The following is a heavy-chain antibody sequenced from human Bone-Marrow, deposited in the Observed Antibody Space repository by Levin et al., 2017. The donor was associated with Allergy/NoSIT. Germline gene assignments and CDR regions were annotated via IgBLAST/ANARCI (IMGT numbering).Heavy chain of an antibody. CDR2: ISYDASNK. J-gene: IGHJ4*02. D-gene: IGHD2-2*02. Sequence: GGSLRLSCAASGFTFSSYAMHWVRQAPGKGLEWVAVISYDASNKYYADSVKGRFTISRDYSRNTLYLQMHSLGTEDPAVDDCALCSSTNCDRGKMWGYFDYWGQGTLVTVSS. CDR3: ALCSSTNCDRGKMWGYFDY. V-gene: IGHV3-30*04. CDR1: GFTFSSYA.